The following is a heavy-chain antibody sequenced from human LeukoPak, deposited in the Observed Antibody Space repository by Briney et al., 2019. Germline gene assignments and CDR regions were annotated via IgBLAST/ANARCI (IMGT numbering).Heavy chain of an antibody. D-gene: IGHD3-3*01. CDR3: AHRPYDFWSGYATFDP. V-gene: IGHV2-5*01. Sequence: SGPTLVNPTQTLTLTCTFSGFSLSTSGVGVGWIRQPPVKALEWLALIYWNDDKRYSPSLKSRLTITKDTSKNQVVLTMTNMDPVDTATYYCAHRPYDFWSGYATFDPWGQGTLVTVSS. CDR2: IYWNDDK. J-gene: IGHJ5*02. CDR1: GFSLSTSGVG.